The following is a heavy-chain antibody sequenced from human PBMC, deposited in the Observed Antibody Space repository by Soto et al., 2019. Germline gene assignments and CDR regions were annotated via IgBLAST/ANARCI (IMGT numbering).Heavy chain of an antibody. CDR1: GFTFSSYS. CDR3: ARHLSHLKYGWFDP. Sequence: PGGSLRLSCAASGFTFSSYSMNWVRQAPGKGLEWVSSVSSSSSYIYYADSVKGRFTISRDNSKNTLYLQMNSLRVEDTAVYYCARHLSHLKYGWFDPWGQGTLVTVSS. CDR2: VSSSSSYI. J-gene: IGHJ5*02. D-gene: IGHD3-3*02. V-gene: IGHV3-21*01.